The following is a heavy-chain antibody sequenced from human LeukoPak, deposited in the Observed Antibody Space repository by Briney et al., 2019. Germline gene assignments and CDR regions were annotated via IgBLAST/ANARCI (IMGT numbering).Heavy chain of an antibody. V-gene: IGHV1-2*02. J-gene: IGHJ3*02. CDR2: INPNRGDT. CDR3: ARGKSSTSPTFDI. CDR1: RYTFTDYY. Sequence: ASVKDSCKASRYTFTDYYMHWVRQAPGQGLEWMGWINPNRGDTNYAQKFQGRVTMTRDTSISTAYMELSRLRADDTAVYYCARGKSSTSPTFDIWGQGTMVTVSS. D-gene: IGHD2-2*01.